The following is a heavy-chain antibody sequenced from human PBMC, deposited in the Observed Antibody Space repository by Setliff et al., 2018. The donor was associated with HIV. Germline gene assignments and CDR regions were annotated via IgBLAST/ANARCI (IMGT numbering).Heavy chain of an antibody. Sequence: SETLSLTFAVYGGSFSGYYWSWIRQPPGKGLEWIGEINHSGSTNYNPSLKSRITISVDTSKNQFSLKLSSVTAADTAVYYCARDRQLEGETYFDYWGQGTLVTVSS. CDR2: INHSGST. V-gene: IGHV4-34*01. D-gene: IGHD6-6*01. CDR3: ARDRQLEGETYFDY. J-gene: IGHJ4*02. CDR1: GGSFSGYY.